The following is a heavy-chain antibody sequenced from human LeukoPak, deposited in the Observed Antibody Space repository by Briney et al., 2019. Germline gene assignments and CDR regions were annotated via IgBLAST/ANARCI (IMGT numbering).Heavy chain of an antibody. D-gene: IGHD6-13*01. Sequence: SETLSLTCTVSGASVSSGSYYWSWIRQPPGKGLEWIGEINHSGSTNYNPSLKSRVTISVDTSKNQFSLKLSSVTAADTAVYYCARSRAAGYYYYGMDVWGQGTTVTVSS. J-gene: IGHJ6*02. CDR2: INHSGST. V-gene: IGHV4-39*07. CDR3: ARSRAAGYYYYGMDV. CDR1: GASVSSGSYY.